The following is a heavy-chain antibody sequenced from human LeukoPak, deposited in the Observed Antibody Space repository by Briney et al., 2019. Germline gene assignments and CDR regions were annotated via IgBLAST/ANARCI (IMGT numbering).Heavy chain of an antibody. V-gene: IGHV4-34*01. CDR1: GGSFSGYY. J-gene: IGHJ6*02. CDR2: INHSGST. CDR3: ASGYSGMYYYYYGMDV. D-gene: IGHD5-12*01. Sequence: PSETLSLTCAVYGGSFSGYYWSWIRQPPGKGLEWIGEINHSGSTNYNPSLKSRVTISVDTSKNQFSLKLSSVTAADTAVYYRASGYSGMYYYYYGMDVWGQGTTVTVSS.